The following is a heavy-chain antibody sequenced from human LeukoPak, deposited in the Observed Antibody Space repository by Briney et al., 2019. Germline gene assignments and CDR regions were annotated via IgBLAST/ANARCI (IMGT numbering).Heavy chain of an antibody. CDR3: ARDKVPSIVGATFWFDP. J-gene: IGHJ5*02. CDR2: INHSGST. CDR1: GGSTSISNYY. V-gene: IGHV4-39*07. D-gene: IGHD1-26*01. Sequence: SETLSLTCTVSGGSTSISNYYCSWIRQPPGKGLEWIGEINHSGSTNYNPSLKSRVTISVDTSKNQFSLKLSSVTAADTAVYYCARDKVPSIVGATFWFDPWGQGTLVTVSS.